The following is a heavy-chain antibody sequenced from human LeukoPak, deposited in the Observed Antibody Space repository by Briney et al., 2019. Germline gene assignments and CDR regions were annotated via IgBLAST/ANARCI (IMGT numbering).Heavy chain of an antibody. CDR1: GFTVSSNY. D-gene: IGHD3-10*01. V-gene: IGHV3-53*01. J-gene: IGHJ4*02. CDR2: IYSGGTT. CDR3: ARLYYYVSGTYSRYFDY. Sequence: PGGSLRLSCAASGFTVSSNYMTWVRQAPGKGLEWVSIIYSGGTTYYADSVKGRFTISRNNSKNTLYLQMNSLRAEDTAVYYCARLYYYVSGTYSRYFDYWGQGTPVTVSS.